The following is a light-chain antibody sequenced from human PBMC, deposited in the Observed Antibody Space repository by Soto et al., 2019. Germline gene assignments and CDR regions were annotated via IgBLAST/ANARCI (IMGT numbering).Light chain of an antibody. J-gene: IGLJ1*01. CDR2: ANF. CDR1: SSNIGAGYD. CDR3: QSHDNSLSGYV. V-gene: IGLV1-40*01. Sequence: QSVLTQPPSASGAPGQRVTISCTGSSSNIGAGYDVHWYQQVPGTAPKLLIYANFNRPSGVPDRFSGSKSGTSASLAITGLQAEDEADYYCQSHDNSLSGYVFGPGTKVTVL.